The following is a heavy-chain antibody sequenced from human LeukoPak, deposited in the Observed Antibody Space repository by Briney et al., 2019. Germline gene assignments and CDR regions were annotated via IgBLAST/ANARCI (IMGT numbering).Heavy chain of an antibody. CDR2: IYSGGST. Sequence: GGSLRLSCAASGFTVSSNYMSWVRQAPGKGLEWVSIIYSGGSTYYADSVKGRFTISRDIFKNTVYLQMNSLRAEDTAVYYCAREGATTAFDYWGQGTLVTVSS. J-gene: IGHJ4*02. V-gene: IGHV3-53*01. CDR1: GFTVSSNY. CDR3: AREGATTAFDY. D-gene: IGHD1-26*01.